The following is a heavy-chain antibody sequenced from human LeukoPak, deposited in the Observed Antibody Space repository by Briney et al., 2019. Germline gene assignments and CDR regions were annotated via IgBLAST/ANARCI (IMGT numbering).Heavy chain of an antibody. D-gene: IGHD2-15*01. J-gene: IGHJ4*02. CDR3: ARDEEGYCSGGSCYPRWLD. V-gene: IGHV3-66*01. Sequence: GGSLTLSCAASGFTVSSNYMSWVRQAAAKGLEWVAVIYSGDSTYYADSVKGKFAIPRDNTKNTLNLQMNSLRVEDTAVYYCARDEEGYCSGGSCYPRWLDWGQGTLVTVSS. CDR1: GFTVSSNY. CDR2: IYSGDST.